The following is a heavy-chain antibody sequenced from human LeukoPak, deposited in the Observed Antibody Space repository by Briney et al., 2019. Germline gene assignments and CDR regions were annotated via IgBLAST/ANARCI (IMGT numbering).Heavy chain of an antibody. D-gene: IGHD1-14*01. Sequence: QPGGSLRLSCAASGFTLSNYEMNWVRQAPGRGLEWLSYMSRSGTTIYYADSVKGRFTISRDNAKNSLYLQMNSLRADDTAVYYCARSRISGTYRALYWGQGTLVTVSS. CDR3: ARSRISGTYRALY. V-gene: IGHV3-48*03. CDR1: GFTLSNYE. J-gene: IGHJ4*02. CDR2: MSRSGTTI.